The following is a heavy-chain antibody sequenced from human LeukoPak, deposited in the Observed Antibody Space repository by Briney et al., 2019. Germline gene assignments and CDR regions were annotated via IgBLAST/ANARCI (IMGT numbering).Heavy chain of an antibody. V-gene: IGHV4-59*10. CDR3: ARFSSIAAAFDY. CDR1: GGAFSGFY. Sequence: SETLSLTCAVYGGAFSGFYWRWIRQPPGKGLEWIGRIYTSGSTNYNPSLKSRVTMSVDTSKNQFSLKLSSVTAADTAVYYCARFSSIAAAFDYWGQGTLVTVSS. CDR2: IYTSGST. J-gene: IGHJ4*02. D-gene: IGHD6-13*01.